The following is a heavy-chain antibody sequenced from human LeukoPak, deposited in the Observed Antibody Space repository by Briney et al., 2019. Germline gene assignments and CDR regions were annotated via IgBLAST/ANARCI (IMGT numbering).Heavy chain of an antibody. CDR3: ARALRTEEYDFWSGYYGVSGTTRLNAFDI. Sequence: ASVKVSCKASGYTFTSYYMHWVRQAPGQGLEWMGIINPSGGSTSYAQEFQGRVTMTRDTSTSTVYMELSSLRSEDTAVYYCARALRTEEYDFWSGYYGVSGTTRLNAFDIWGQGTMVTVSS. D-gene: IGHD3-3*01. CDR2: INPSGGST. V-gene: IGHV1-46*01. J-gene: IGHJ3*02. CDR1: GYTFTSYY.